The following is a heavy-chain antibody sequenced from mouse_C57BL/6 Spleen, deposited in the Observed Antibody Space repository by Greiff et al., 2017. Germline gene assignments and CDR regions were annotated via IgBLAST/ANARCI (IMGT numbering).Heavy chain of an antibody. Sequence: VQLQQSGPGLVKPSQSLSLTCSVTGYSITSGYYWNWIRQFPGNKLEWMGYISYDGSNNYNPSLKNRISITRDTSKNQFFLKLNSVTTEDTATYYCARVIYLYAMDYWGQGTSVTVSS. V-gene: IGHV3-6*01. CDR3: ARVIYLYAMDY. D-gene: IGHD5-1-1*01. CDR2: ISYDGSN. CDR1: GYSITSGYY. J-gene: IGHJ4*01.